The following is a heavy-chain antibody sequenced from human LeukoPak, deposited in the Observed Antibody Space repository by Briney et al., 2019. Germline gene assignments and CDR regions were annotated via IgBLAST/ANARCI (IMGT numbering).Heavy chain of an antibody. V-gene: IGHV3-23*01. D-gene: IGHD3-3*01. CDR3: AKGGQDFDFWRFDL. Sequence: PWGSLTLSCAASGFTFSNYAMSWVRQAPGKGPEWVSAISGSGGRTYYADSVKGRFTITRDNSRNTVSLQMNSLTAGDTARYYCAKGGQDFDFWRFDLWGQGIQVIVSS. CDR2: ISGSGGRT. J-gene: IGHJ5*02. CDR1: GFTFSNYA.